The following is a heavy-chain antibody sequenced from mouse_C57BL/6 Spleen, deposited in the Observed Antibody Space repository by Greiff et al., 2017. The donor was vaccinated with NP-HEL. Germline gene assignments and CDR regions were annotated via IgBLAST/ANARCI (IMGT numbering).Heavy chain of an antibody. CDR3: AREGELWYFDV. Sequence: EVQLQQSGPGLVKPSQSLSLTCSVTGYSITSGYYWNWIRQFPGNKLEWMGYISYDGSNNYNPSLKNRISITRDTSKNQFFLKLNSVTTEDTATYYCAREGELWYFDVWGTGTTVTVSS. V-gene: IGHV3-6*01. CDR2: ISYDGSN. J-gene: IGHJ1*03. CDR1: GYSITSGYY.